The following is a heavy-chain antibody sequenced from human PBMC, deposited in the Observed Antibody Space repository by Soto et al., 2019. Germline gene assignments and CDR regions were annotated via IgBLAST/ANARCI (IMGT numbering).Heavy chain of an antibody. CDR2: IGASGGST. CDR3: AKEFFSTSGIYRNAIDS. D-gene: IGHD1-26*01. J-gene: IGHJ4*02. V-gene: IGHV3-23*01. Sequence: EVQVLESGGGLVHPGGSLRLSCVASGFTFSSYAMNWVRQAPGKGLEWVSGIGASGGSTNYADFVKGRITISRDNSKNTLYLQMNSLRAEDTAVYYCAKEFFSTSGIYRNAIDSWGQGTLVTVSS. CDR1: GFTFSSYA.